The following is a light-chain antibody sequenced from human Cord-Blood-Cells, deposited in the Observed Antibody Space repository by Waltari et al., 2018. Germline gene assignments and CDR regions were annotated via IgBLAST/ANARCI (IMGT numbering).Light chain of an antibody. J-gene: IGKJ1*01. Sequence: DIQMTQSPSSLSASVGDRVTITCRTNQSISSYLNWYQQKPGKAPQLLIYAASSLQSGVPSRFSGSGSGTDFTLTISSLQPEDFATYYCQQSYSTPWTFGQGTKVEIK. CDR2: AAS. V-gene: IGKV1-39*01. CDR1: QSISSY. CDR3: QQSYSTPWT.